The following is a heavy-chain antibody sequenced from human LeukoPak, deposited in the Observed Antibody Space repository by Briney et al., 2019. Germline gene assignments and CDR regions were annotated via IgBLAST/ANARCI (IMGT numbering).Heavy chain of an antibody. CDR2: MSASGANT. D-gene: IGHD3-22*01. J-gene: IGHJ5*02. CDR1: GFTFNNYA. CDR3: AKTISPGIVARGFDP. Sequence: GGSLRLSCAASGFTFNNYAMSRVRQAPGKGLEWVSSMSASGANTYYADSVKGRFTISRDNSRNTLSLQINSLRAEDTAVYHCAKTISPGIVARGFDPWGQGTLVTVSS. V-gene: IGHV3-23*01.